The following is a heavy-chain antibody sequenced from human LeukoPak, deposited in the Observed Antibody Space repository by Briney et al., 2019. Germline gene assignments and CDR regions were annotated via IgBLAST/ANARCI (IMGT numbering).Heavy chain of an antibody. D-gene: IGHD2-15*01. Sequence: PGRSLRLSCAASGFTISSYAMHWVRQAPGKGLEWVAVISYDGSNKYYADSVKGRFTISRDNSKNTLYLQMNSLRAEDTAVYYCAREVEALDFWGQGTLVTVSS. CDR2: ISYDGSNK. V-gene: IGHV3-30-3*01. J-gene: IGHJ4*02. CDR3: AREVEALDF. CDR1: GFTISSYA.